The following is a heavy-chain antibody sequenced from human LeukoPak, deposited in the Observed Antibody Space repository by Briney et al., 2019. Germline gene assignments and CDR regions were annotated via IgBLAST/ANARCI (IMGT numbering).Heavy chain of an antibody. CDR3: ARESGRFNFDY. J-gene: IGHJ4*02. V-gene: IGHV3-48*03. Sequence: PGGSLRLSCAASGFTFSSYEMNWVRQAPGKGLEWVSYISSSGSTIYYADSVKGRFTISRDNAKNSLYLQMNSLRAEDTAVYYRARESGRFNFDYWGQGTLVTVSS. D-gene: IGHD1-26*01. CDR2: ISSSGSTI. CDR1: GFTFSSYE.